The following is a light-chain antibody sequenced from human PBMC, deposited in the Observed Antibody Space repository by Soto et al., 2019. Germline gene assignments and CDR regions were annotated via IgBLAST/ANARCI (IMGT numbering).Light chain of an antibody. CDR1: HGIRNA. CDR3: LEQNSYPWT. Sequence: DIQMTQSPSSLSASVGDRVAITCRASHGIRNAFGWYQQKPGKAPKSLIYAASSLQSGVPSRWSGSGSGTEFTLTISSLQPEDCATYYCLEQNSYPWTFGQGTKVEIK. V-gene: IGKV1-17*01. CDR2: AAS. J-gene: IGKJ1*01.